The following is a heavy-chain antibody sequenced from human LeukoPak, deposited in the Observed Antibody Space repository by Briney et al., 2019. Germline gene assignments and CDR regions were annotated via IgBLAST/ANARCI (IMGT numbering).Heavy chain of an antibody. Sequence: GGSLRLSCAASGFTFSDYYMSWIRQAPGKGLEWVSYISSSGSTIYYADSVKGRFTISRDNSKNTLYLQMNSLRAEDTAVYYCARDATYYYDSSGPTLGAFDIWGQGTMVTVSS. J-gene: IGHJ3*02. CDR2: ISSSGSTI. V-gene: IGHV3-11*04. CDR1: GFTFSDYY. CDR3: ARDATYYYDSSGPTLGAFDI. D-gene: IGHD3-22*01.